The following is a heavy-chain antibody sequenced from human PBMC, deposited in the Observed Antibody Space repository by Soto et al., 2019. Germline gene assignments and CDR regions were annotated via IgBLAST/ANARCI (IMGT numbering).Heavy chain of an antibody. V-gene: IGHV1-18*01. Sequence: QVQLVQSGAEVKKPGASVKVSCKASGYTFTSYGISWVRQAPGQGLEWMGWISAYNGNTNYAQKLQGRVTMTTYTAMSTAYMELRGLRSDGTAVYYCARVDLRGADFWVESDINAFDIWGQGTMVTVSS. CDR3: ARVDLRGADFWVESDINAFDI. D-gene: IGHD3-3*01. CDR2: ISAYNGNT. J-gene: IGHJ3*02. CDR1: GYTFTSYG.